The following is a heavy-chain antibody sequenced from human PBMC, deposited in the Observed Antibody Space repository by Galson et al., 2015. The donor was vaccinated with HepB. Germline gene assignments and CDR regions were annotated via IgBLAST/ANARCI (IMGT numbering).Heavy chain of an antibody. Sequence: SETLSLTCDVSGISISGSQYYWGWIRQSPKKGLEWIGSIYYGGRTYFSPSFQSRVAMSVDTSKNQLSLTLSSVTAADTAVYHRARPLVLNGRFTPGVGPFHIGGHGTLVTVSA. CDR3: ARPLVLNGRFTPGVGPFHI. J-gene: IGHJ3*02. CDR2: IYYGGRT. V-gene: IGHV4-39*01. CDR1: GISISGSQYY. D-gene: IGHD2-8*01.